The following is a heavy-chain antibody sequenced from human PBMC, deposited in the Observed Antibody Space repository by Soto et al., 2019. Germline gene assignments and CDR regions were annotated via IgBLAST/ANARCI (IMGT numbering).Heavy chain of an antibody. CDR3: ARSTPQSGSFMQIFDY. J-gene: IGHJ4*02. V-gene: IGHV1-69*06. CDR1: GGTFSRNA. D-gene: IGHD2-2*01. CDR2: IIPFFDTA. Sequence: QVQLVLSGAEVKKAGSSVKVSCKAAGGTFSRNAISWVRQAPGQGLEWMGGIIPFFDTANYAKKFQGRVTVSADKATSTAYMELSSPTSEDTAVYYCARSTPQSGSFMQIFDYWGQGTLVTVSS.